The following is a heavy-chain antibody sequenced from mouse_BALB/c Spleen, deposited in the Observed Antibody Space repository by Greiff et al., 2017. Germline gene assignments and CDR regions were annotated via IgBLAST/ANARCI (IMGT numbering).Heavy chain of an antibody. CDR3: AAQGGRGFAY. CDR1: GFSLTSYG. Sequence: QVQLQQSGPGLVQPSQSLSITCTVSGFSLTSYGVHWVRQSPGKGLEWLGVIWSGGSTDYNAAFISRLSISKDNSKSQVFFKMNSLQADDTAIYYCAAQGGRGFAYWGQGTLVTVSA. J-gene: IGHJ3*01. V-gene: IGHV2-4-1*01. CDR2: IWSGGST. D-gene: IGHD3-3*01.